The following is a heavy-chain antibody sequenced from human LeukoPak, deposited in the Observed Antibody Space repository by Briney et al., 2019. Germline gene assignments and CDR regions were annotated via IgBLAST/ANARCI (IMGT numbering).Heavy chain of an antibody. CDR2: INPNSGGR. CDR1: AYTSTGYY. D-gene: IGHD3-10*01. Sequence: ASVKVSRKASAYTSTGYYMHWVRQAPGQGLEWMGWINPNSGGRNYAQKFQGRVTMTRDTSISTAYMELSRLRSDDTAVYYCARCTNYYGWGSYACWFDPWGQGTLITVSS. V-gene: IGHV1-2*02. J-gene: IGHJ5*02. CDR3: ARCTNYYGWGSYACWFDP.